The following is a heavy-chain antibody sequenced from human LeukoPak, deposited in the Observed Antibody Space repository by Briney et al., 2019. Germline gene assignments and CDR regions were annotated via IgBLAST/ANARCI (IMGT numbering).Heavy chain of an antibody. V-gene: IGHV1-69*02. CDR1: GGTFSSYT. CDR2: IIPILGIA. J-gene: IGHJ3*02. Sequence: GASVKDSCKASGGTFSSYTISWVRQAPGQGLEWMGRIIPILGIANYAQKFQGRVTITADKFTSTAYMELSSLRSEDTAVYYCARVLSGAREYYYDSSGYTPEASFDIWGQGTMVTVSS. D-gene: IGHD3-22*01. CDR3: ARVLSGAREYYYDSSGYTPEASFDI.